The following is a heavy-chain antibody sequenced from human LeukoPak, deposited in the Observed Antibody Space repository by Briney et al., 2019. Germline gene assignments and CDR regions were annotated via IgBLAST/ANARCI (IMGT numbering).Heavy chain of an antibody. V-gene: IGHV3-30*04. D-gene: IGHD2-2*03. J-gene: IGHJ4*02. CDR3: AKDSHWILFDD. CDR2: ISYDGSHK. CDR1: GFIFSSYA. Sequence: GGSLRLSCAASGFIFSSYAMHWVRQAPGKGLEWVAVISYDGSHKYYADSVKGRFTISRDNSKNTLYLQMNSLRDEDTAVYYCAKDSHWILFDDWGQGTLVTVSS.